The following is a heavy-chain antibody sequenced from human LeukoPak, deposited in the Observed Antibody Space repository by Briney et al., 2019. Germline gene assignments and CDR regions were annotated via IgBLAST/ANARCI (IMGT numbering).Heavy chain of an antibody. J-gene: IGHJ6*03. D-gene: IGHD4-17*01. V-gene: IGHV5-51*01. CDR1: GYSFTSYW. CDR2: IYPGDSDT. Sequence: GESLKISCKGSGYSFTSYWIGWVRQMPGKGLEWMGIIYPGDSDTRYSPSFQGQVTISADKSISTAYLQWSSLKASDTAMYYCARHGYGDLIIPRFGLKYYYYYMDVWGKGTTVIVSS. CDR3: ARHGYGDLIIPRFGLKYYYYYMDV.